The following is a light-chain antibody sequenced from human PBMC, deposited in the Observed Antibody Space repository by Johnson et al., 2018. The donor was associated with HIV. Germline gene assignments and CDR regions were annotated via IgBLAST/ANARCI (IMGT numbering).Light chain of an antibody. J-gene: IGLJ1*01. Sequence: QSVLTQPPSVSAAPGQKVTISCFGSDSNIGNNYVSWYQQLPGTAPKLLIYDNNKLPSGIPDRFSGSKSGTSATLGITGLQTGDEADYYCGTWDSTLSAGGYVFGTGTKVTVL. CDR2: DNN. CDR3: GTWDSTLSAGGYV. V-gene: IGLV1-51*01. CDR1: DSNIGNNY.